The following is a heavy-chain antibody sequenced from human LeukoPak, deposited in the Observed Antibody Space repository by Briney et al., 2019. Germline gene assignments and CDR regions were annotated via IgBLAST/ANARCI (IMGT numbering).Heavy chain of an antibody. CDR2: IHHDGSNK. CDR3: AKGDKMLTWRRTYNRFDP. CDR1: GFTFSSYG. D-gene: IGHD3-16*01. J-gene: IGHJ5*02. V-gene: IGHV3-30*02. Sequence: GGSLRLSCAASGFTFSSYGMHWVPQAPGKGLDWLAFIHHDGSNKYYADSVRGPFTISRDNSKTTLYLQMNSLRAEDTAVYFCAKGDKMLTWRRTYNRFDPWGQGTLVTVSS.